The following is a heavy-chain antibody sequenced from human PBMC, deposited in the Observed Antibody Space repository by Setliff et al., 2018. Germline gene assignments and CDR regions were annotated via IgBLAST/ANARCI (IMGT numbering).Heavy chain of an antibody. CDR1: GFTFSSYA. Sequence: GGSLRLSCAASGFTFSSYAMSWVRQAPGKGLEWVSAISGSISSTYYADSVKGRFTISRDNSKNTLYLQMNSLGAKDTAVYYCAKVYYYDSSGYLNWGQGTLVTVSS. CDR2: ISGSISST. J-gene: IGHJ4*02. D-gene: IGHD3-22*01. V-gene: IGHV3-23*01. CDR3: AKVYYYDSSGYLN.